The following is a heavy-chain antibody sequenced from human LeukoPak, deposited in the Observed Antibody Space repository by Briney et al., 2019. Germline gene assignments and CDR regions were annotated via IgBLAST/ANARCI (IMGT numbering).Heavy chain of an antibody. J-gene: IGHJ3*02. Sequence: SVKVSCKASGGTFSSYAISWVRQAPGQGLEWMGRIIPILGIANYAQKFQGRVTITADKSTSTAYMELSSLRSEDTAVYYCARNYDSSGYYYLPHAFDIRGQGTMVTVSS. CDR2: IIPILGIA. CDR1: GGTFSSYA. V-gene: IGHV1-69*04. D-gene: IGHD3-22*01. CDR3: ARNYDSSGYYYLPHAFDI.